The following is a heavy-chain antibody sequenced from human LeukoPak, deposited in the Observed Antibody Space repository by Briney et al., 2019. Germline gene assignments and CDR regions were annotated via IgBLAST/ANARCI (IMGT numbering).Heavy chain of an antibody. CDR1: GYSFTSYW. CDR2: IFPADSDT. J-gene: IGHJ4*02. V-gene: IGHV5-51*01. Sequence: GESLKISCKGSGYSFTSYWIGWVRQMPGKGLEWMGIIFPADSDTRYSPSFQGQVTISADKSTSTAYLQWSSLKASDTAVYYCARPAGYCSGGSCYPGYWGQGTLVIVSS. D-gene: IGHD2-15*01. CDR3: ARPAGYCSGGSCYPGY.